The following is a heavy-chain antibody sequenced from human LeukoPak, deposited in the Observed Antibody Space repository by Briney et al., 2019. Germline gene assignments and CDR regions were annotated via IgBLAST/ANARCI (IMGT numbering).Heavy chain of an antibody. CDR3: TRPIHRAYCGGDCYSGGFDY. D-gene: IGHD2-21*02. V-gene: IGHV4-61*08. CDR1: GGSISSGGYY. Sequence: SETLSLTCTVSGGSISSGGYYWSWLRQHPGKGLEWIGYIYYSGSTNYNPYLKSRVTISVDTSKNQFSLKLSSVTAADTAVYYCTRPIHRAYCGGDCYSGGFDYWGQGTLVTVSS. CDR2: IYYSGST. J-gene: IGHJ4*02.